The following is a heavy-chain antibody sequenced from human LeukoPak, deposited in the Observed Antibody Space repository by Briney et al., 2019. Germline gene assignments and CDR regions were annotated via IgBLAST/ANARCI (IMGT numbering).Heavy chain of an antibody. CDR3: ARERRITMVRGVSFDY. D-gene: IGHD3-10*01. CDR2: ISSSSSYI. CDR1: GFTFSRYG. V-gene: IGHV3-21*01. Sequence: PGGSLRLSCEASGFTFSRYGMSWVRQAPGKGLEWVSSISSSSSYIYYADSVKGRFTISRDNAKNSLYLQMNSLRAEDTAVYYCARERRITMVRGVSFDYWGQGTLVTVSS. J-gene: IGHJ4*02.